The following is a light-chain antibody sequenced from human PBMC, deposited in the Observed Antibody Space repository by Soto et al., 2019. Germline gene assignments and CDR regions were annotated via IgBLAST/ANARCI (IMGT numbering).Light chain of an antibody. J-gene: IGKJ1*01. CDR2: GAS. Sequence: VMTQSPATLSVSPGERAALACRASQSVSSNLAWYQQKPGQAPRLLIYGASTRATGIPARFSGSGSGTEFTLTISSLQSEDFAVYCCQQYDSWPGTFGQGTKVEIK. V-gene: IGKV3-15*01. CDR1: QSVSSN. CDR3: QQYDSWPGT.